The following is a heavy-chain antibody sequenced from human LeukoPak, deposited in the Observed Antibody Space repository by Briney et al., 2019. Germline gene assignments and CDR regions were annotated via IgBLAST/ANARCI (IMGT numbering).Heavy chain of an antibody. V-gene: IGHV4-34*01. CDR1: GGSFSGYY. J-gene: IGHJ4*02. CDR3: ARGGYYGDYLFDY. CDR2: INHSGST. D-gene: IGHD4-17*01. Sequence: PSETLSLTCAVHGGSFSGYYWSWIRQPPGKGLEWIGEINHSGSTNYNPSLKSRVTISVATSKNQFSLTLSSVTAADTAVYYCARGGYYGDYLFDYWGQGTLVTVSS.